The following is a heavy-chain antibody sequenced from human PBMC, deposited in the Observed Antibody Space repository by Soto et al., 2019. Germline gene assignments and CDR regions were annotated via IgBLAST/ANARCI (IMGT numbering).Heavy chain of an antibody. V-gene: IGHV4-31*03. CDR1: GGSISSGGYY. Sequence: QVQLQESGPGLVKPSQTLSLTCTVSGGSISSGGYYWSWIRQHPGKGLECIGYIYYSGSTYYNPSLKTRVTISVNTSENQSSLKLSSLTPPDTAVYYCARYGSGSYYPTTFDYWGQGTLVPVSS. D-gene: IGHD3-10*01. CDR2: IYYSGST. CDR3: ARYGSGSYYPTTFDY. J-gene: IGHJ4*02.